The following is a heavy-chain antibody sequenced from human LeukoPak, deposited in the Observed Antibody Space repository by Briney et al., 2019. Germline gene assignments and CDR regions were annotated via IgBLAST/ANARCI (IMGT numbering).Heavy chain of an antibody. CDR3: ARGIAARLYYYYYMDV. J-gene: IGHJ6*03. V-gene: IGHV4-4*07. CDR1: GGSISSYY. D-gene: IGHD6-6*01. Sequence: SETLSLTSTVSGGSISSYYWSWLRQPAGKGLEWIGRIYTSGSTNYNPSLKSRVTMSVDTSKNQFSLKLSSVTAADTAVYYCARGIAARLYYYYYMDVWGKGTTVTVSS. CDR2: IYTSGST.